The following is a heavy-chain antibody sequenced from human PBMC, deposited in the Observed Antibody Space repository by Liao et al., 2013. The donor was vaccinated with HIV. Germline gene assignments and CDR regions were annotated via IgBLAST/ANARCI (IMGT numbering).Heavy chain of an antibody. CDR3: ARFTYDNFWSGHYDA. CDR1: GGSISSYY. V-gene: IGHV4-59*01. CDR2: IHFSGT. J-gene: IGHJ5*02. D-gene: IGHD3-3*01. Sequence: QVQLQESGPGLVKPSETLSLTCTVSGGSISSYYWNWIRQPPGKGLEWIGYIHFSGTNYNPSLKNRVTMSVDRSNNQLSLRLSSVNAADTARYYCARFTYDNFWSGHYDAWGQGTLVIVSS.